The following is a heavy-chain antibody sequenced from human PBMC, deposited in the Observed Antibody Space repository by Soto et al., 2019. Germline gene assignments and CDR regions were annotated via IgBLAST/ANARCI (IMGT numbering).Heavy chain of an antibody. J-gene: IGHJ6*02. CDR2: ISDDGTIT. V-gene: IGHV3-74*01. CDR1: GLTFSQYW. Sequence: GSLRLSCAASGLTFSQYWMHWVRQAPGQGLVWVSRISDDGTITDYADSVKGRFTVSRDNARNTHSLQMNSLRSEDTAVYFCATAVDYDFWSGTTHYGMDVWGQGTTVTVSS. D-gene: IGHD3-3*01. CDR3: ATAVDYDFWSGTTHYGMDV.